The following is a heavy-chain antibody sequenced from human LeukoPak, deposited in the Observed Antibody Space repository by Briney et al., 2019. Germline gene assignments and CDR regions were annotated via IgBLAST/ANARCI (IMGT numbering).Heavy chain of an antibody. CDR1: GGSISSYY. D-gene: IGHD3-16*02. CDR3: ARLIAGPNRAYFDY. Sequence: TSETLSLTCTVSGGSISSYYWSWIRQPPGKGLEWIGYIYYSGSTNYNPSLKSRVTISVDTSKNQFSLKLSSVTAADTAVYYCARLIAGPNRAYFDYWGQGTLVIVSS. V-gene: IGHV4-59*08. J-gene: IGHJ4*02. CDR2: IYYSGST.